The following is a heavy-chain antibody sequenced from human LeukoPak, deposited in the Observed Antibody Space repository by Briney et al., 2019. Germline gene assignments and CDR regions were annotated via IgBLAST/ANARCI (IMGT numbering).Heavy chain of an antibody. Sequence: GGSLRLSCAVSGFTFSSYAMNWVRQAPGKGLEWVSAISGSGGSTYYADSVKGRFTISRDKSKNTLYLQMNSLRAEDTAVYYCAKGGSGYYHGLDYWGQGTLVTVSS. CDR2: ISGSGGST. V-gene: IGHV3-23*01. J-gene: IGHJ4*02. CDR3: AKGGSGYYHGLDY. D-gene: IGHD3-22*01. CDR1: GFTFSSYA.